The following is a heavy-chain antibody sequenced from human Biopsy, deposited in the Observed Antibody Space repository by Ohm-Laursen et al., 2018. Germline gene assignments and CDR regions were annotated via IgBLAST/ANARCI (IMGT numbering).Heavy chain of an antibody. D-gene: IGHD3-9*01. J-gene: IGHJ1*01. Sequence: SVKVSCKAPGGTFSNYGVNWVRQAPGQSLEWLGGNIPILGTGNYAQKFQGRVTVAADTSTSTATMELRSLRSDDTAVYYCATKLTGYFHHWGQGTLVIVSS. CDR1: GGTFSNYG. V-gene: IGHV1-69*06. CDR2: NIPILGTG. CDR3: ATKLTGYFHH.